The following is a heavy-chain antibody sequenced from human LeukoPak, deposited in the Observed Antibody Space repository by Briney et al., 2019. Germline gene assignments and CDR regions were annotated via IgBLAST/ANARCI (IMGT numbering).Heavy chain of an antibody. D-gene: IGHD1-26*01. CDR2: IYYSGST. CDR1: GGSISSYY. V-gene: IGHV4-59*01. Sequence: SETLSLTCTVSGGSISSYYWSWIRQPPGKGLEWIGYIYYSGSTNYNPSLKSRVTISVDTSKNQFSLKLSSVTAADTAVYYCAREDSGSYLSFDHWGQGTLVTVSS. J-gene: IGHJ4*02. CDR3: AREDSGSYLSFDH.